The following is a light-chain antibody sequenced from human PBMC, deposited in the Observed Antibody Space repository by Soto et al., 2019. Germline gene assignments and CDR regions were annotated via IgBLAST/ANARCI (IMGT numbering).Light chain of an antibody. CDR3: QESFSTPRT. J-gene: IGKJ1*01. CDR2: AAS. V-gene: IGKV1-39*01. Sequence: DIQITQSPSSQSASVGDRVTITCRASKSINSYLYWYQQKPGKAPKLVIYAASSFQGGVPSRFSGSGSDTDFTLTITFLQPNDVATYYCQESFSTPRTFGQVTRVYI. CDR1: KSINSY.